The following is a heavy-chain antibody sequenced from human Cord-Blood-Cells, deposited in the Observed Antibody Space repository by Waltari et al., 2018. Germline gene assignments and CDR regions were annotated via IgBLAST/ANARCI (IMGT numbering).Heavy chain of an antibody. J-gene: IGHJ4*02. V-gene: IGHV3-7*01. CDR3: ARAHIVVVPAAIDY. CDR1: GFTFSSYW. CDR2: IKQDGSEK. Sequence: EVQLVESGGGLVQPGGSLRLSCAASGFTFSSYWMSWVGKAPGKGLEWVANIKQDGSEKYYVDSVKGRFTISRDNAKNSLYLQMNSLRAEDTAVYYCARAHIVVVPAAIDYWGQGTLVTVSS. D-gene: IGHD2-2*01.